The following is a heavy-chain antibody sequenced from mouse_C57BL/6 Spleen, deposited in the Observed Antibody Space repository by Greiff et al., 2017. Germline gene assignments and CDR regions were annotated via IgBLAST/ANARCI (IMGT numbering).Heavy chain of an antibody. CDR3: ARVLGLRRGDYYAMDY. D-gene: IGHD2-2*01. Sequence: DVQLQESGPVLVKPGASVKMSCKASGYTFTDYYMNWVKQSHGKSLEWIGVINPYNGGTSYNQKFKGKATLTVDKSSSTAYMELNSLTSEDSAVYYCARVLGLRRGDYYAMDYWGQGTSVTVSS. V-gene: IGHV1-19*01. J-gene: IGHJ4*01. CDR1: GYTFTDYY. CDR2: INPYNGGT.